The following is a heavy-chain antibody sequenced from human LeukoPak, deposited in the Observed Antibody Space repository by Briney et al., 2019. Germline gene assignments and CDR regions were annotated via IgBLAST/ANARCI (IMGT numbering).Heavy chain of an antibody. J-gene: IGHJ6*03. D-gene: IGHD2-2*01. CDR1: GFTFSVYS. Sequence: PGGSLRLSCAASGFTFSVYSMNWVRQAPGKGLEWVSSISSSSSYIYYAYSVKGRFTISRDTAKNSLYLQMNRLRDEDTAVYYCGWYQLGRKHDYIDVWGKGTTVTVSS. CDR2: ISSSSSYI. CDR3: GWYQLGRKHDYIDV. V-gene: IGHV3-21*04.